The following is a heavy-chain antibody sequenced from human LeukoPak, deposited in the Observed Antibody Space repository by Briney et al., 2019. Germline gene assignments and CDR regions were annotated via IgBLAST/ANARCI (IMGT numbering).Heavy chain of an antibody. CDR3: AVGYCSGGSCYGNPEPHVELYGMDV. Sequence: SVKVSCKASGGTFSSYAISWVRQAPGQGPEWMGGIIPIFGTANYAQKFQGRVTITADESTSTAYMELSSLRSEDTAVYYCAVGYCSGGSCYGNPEPHVELYGMDVWGQGTTVTVSS. V-gene: IGHV1-69*13. D-gene: IGHD2-15*01. CDR2: IIPIFGTA. J-gene: IGHJ6*02. CDR1: GGTFSSYA.